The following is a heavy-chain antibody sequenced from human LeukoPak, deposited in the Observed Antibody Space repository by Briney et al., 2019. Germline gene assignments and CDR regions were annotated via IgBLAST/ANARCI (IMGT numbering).Heavy chain of an antibody. CDR1: GGSISSGGYY. J-gene: IGHJ4*02. CDR3: AGGPGGESFDY. Sequence: SQTLSPTCTVSGGSISSGGYYWSWIRQHPGKGLEWIGYIYYSGSTYYNPSLKSRVTISVDTSKNPLSLKLGSVTAADPAVYYCAGGPGGESFDYWGQGTLVTVSS. V-gene: IGHV4-31*03. D-gene: IGHD3-16*01. CDR2: IYYSGST.